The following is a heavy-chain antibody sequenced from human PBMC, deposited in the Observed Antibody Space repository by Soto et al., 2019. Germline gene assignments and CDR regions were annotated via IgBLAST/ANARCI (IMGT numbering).Heavy chain of an antibody. CDR1: GFTFSTYS. J-gene: IGHJ2*01. D-gene: IGHD4-17*01. CDR3: ARDSGTVTPRSTDWYFDL. V-gene: IGHV3-48*01. CDR2: ISRSSSTI. Sequence: GGSLRLSCAASGFTFSTYSMHWVRQAPGKGLEWVSYISRSSSTIYYADSVKGRFTISRDSAKNSLYLQMNSLRAEDTAMYYCARDSGTVTPRSTDWYFDLWGRGTLVTVSS.